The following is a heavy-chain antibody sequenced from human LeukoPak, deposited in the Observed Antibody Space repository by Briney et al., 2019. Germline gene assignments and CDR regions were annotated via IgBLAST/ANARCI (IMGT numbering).Heavy chain of an antibody. Sequence: PGGSLRLSRAASGFTFSSYSMNWVRQAPGKGLEWVSSISSSSSYIYYADSVKGRFTISRDNAKNSLYLQMNSLRAEDTAVYYCARDRSYYDSLDYWGQGTLVTVSS. CDR3: ARDRSYYDSLDY. J-gene: IGHJ4*02. D-gene: IGHD3-22*01. CDR1: GFTFSSYS. CDR2: ISSSSSYI. V-gene: IGHV3-21*01.